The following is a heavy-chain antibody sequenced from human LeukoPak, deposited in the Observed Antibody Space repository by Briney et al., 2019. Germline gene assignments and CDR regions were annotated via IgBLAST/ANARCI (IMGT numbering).Heavy chain of an antibody. CDR3: ARDVDGSLDY. V-gene: IGHV3-13*01. CDR2: IGTAGDT. Sequence: GGSLRLSCAASGFTFSSYDMHWVRQATGKGLEWVSAIGTAGDTYYPASVKGRFTISGENAKNSLYLQMNSLRAGDTAVYYCARDVDGSLDYWGQGTLVTVSS. J-gene: IGHJ4*02. CDR1: GFTFSSYD. D-gene: IGHD5-12*01.